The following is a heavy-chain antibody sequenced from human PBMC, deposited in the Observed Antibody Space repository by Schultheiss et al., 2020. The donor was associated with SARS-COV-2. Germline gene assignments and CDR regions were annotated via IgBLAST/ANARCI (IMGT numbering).Heavy chain of an antibody. Sequence: SETLSLTCTVSGGSISSYYWSWIRQPPGKGLEWIGSIYHSGSTYYNPSLKSRVTISVDTSKNQFSLKLSSVTDADTAVYYCAREVDTAISYYYYYGMDVWGQGTTVTVSS. CDR2: IYHSGST. CDR1: GGSISSYY. CDR3: AREVDTAISYYYYYGMDV. V-gene: IGHV4-38-2*02. J-gene: IGHJ6*02. D-gene: IGHD5-18*01.